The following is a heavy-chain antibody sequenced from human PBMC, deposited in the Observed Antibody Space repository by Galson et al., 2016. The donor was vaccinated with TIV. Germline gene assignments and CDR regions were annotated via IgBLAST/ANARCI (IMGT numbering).Heavy chain of an antibody. J-gene: IGHJ5*01. CDR3: AKDRGEQWLVPTDS. D-gene: IGHD6-19*01. Sequence: SLRLSCAASGLIVSNNYMSWVRQAPGKGLEWVSLISSGGSTSYSDSVKGRFTISRDNSKSTLYLQMNSLRAEDTAIYYCAKDRGEQWLVPTDSWGQGTLVTVSS. CDR1: GLIVSNNY. CDR2: ISSGGST. V-gene: IGHV3-53*01.